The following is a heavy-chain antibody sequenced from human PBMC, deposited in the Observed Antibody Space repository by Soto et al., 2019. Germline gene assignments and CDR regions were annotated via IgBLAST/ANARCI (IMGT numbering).Heavy chain of an antibody. CDR1: GGSISSGDYY. J-gene: IGHJ4*02. CDR3: AREIAAAGTFDY. D-gene: IGHD6-13*01. Sequence: QVQLQESGPGLVKPSQTLSLTCTVSGGSISSGDYYWSWIRQPPGKGLEWIGYIYYSGSTYYNPSLKNRVTLAVDTSKNQVSLKLSSVTAADTAVYYCAREIAAAGTFDYWGQGTLVPVSS. V-gene: IGHV4-30-4*01. CDR2: IYYSGST.